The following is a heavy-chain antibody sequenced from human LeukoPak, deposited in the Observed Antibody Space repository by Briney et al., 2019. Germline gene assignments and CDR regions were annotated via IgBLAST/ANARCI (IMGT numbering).Heavy chain of an antibody. CDR2: IKQDGSEN. CDR3: ARDEHQYYSESSGRFDF. J-gene: IGHJ4*02. CDR1: GFTFSFYW. Sequence: PGGSLRLSCVASGFTFSFYWMAWVRQAPGKGLEWVANIKQDGSENYYVDSARGRFTISRDNAKNSLYLQMNSLRAEDTAVYYCARDEHQYYSESSGRFDFWGQGVLVTVSS. D-gene: IGHD3-22*01. V-gene: IGHV3-7*04.